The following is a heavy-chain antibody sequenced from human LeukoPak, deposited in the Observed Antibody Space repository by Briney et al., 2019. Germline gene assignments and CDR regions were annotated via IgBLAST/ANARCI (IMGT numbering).Heavy chain of an antibody. J-gene: IGHJ6*03. D-gene: IGHD2-2*01. CDR3: ANPFSTPRSNYYIDV. Sequence: GGSLRLSCAASGFTFSGYTMSWVRQAPGKGLEWGSAISGSGGSTYYADSVKGRFTISRDNSKSTLYLQMNSLRAEDTAVYYCANPFSTPRSNYYIDVWGKGTTVTVSS. CDR2: ISGSGGST. V-gene: IGHV3-23*01. CDR1: GFTFSGYT.